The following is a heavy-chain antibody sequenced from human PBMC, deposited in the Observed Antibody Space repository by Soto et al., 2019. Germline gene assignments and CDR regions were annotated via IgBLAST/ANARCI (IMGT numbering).Heavy chain of an antibody. CDR1: GFTFSTYA. D-gene: IGHD3-16*01. Sequence: VQLLESGGGLVQPGGSLRLSCAASGFTFSTYAMHWVRQAPGKGLEWVAVISYDGSNKYYADSVKGRFTIYRDNSKNALYLQMNSLRAEDTAVYYCATWGAFGAYWGQGTLVTVSS. V-gene: IGHV3-30-3*01. CDR2: ISYDGSNK. J-gene: IGHJ4*02. CDR3: ATWGAFGAY.